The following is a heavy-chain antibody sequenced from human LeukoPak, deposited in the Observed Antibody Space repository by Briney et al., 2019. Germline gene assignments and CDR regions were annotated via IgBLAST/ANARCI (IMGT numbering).Heavy chain of an antibody. CDR3: ARGGVFTYYDFWSGYSAFDI. CDR2: INPNSGGT. Sequence: ASVKVSCKASGYTFTGYYMHWVRQAPGQGLEWMGWINPNSGGTNYAQKFQGRITMTRDTSISTAYMGLSRLRSDDTAVYYCARGGVFTYYDFWSGYSAFDIWGQGTMVTVSS. V-gene: IGHV1-2*02. D-gene: IGHD3-3*01. J-gene: IGHJ3*02. CDR1: GYTFTGYY.